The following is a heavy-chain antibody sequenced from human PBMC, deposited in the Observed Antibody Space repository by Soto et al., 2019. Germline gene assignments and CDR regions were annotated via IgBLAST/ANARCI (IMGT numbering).Heavy chain of an antibody. J-gene: IGHJ4*02. CDR1: GFTFSSYA. CDR3: AKGKYYFDY. Sequence: SLRLSCAASGFTFSSYAMSWVRQAPGKGLEWVSGVSAGGAGTYYTDSVKGRFTMSRDNSKNTLYLQMNSLRAEDTAVYYCAKGKYYFDYWGQGTLVTVSS. CDR2: VSAGGAGT. V-gene: IGHV3-23*01. D-gene: IGHD3-10*01.